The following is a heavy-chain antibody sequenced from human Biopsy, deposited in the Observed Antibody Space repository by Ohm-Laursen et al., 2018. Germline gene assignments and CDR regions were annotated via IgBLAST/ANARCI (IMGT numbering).Heavy chain of an antibody. D-gene: IGHD4-11*01. J-gene: IGHJ3*01. CDR2: INPSGGST. CDR3: ARQRNPRWNDYPALDF. V-gene: IGHV1-46*01. Sequence: SVKVSCKASGYTFTTYHLHWVRQAPGQGLEWMGIINPSGGSTTYAQKFQGRVAITSDTSTGAIYMELTSLRSEDTAVYYCARQRNPRWNDYPALDFWGQGTMVTVSS. CDR1: GYTFTTYH.